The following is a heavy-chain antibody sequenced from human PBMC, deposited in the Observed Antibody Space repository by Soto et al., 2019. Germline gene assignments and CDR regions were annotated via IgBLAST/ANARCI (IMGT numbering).Heavy chain of an antibody. CDR2: IVQDGSI. CDR3: AKDLRPDGVWDFDH. Sequence: EVQLLESGGVSVLPGGSLRLSCAASGFTFTTYSLSWVRQAPGKGPEWVSGIVQDGSIKYADSVRGRFTISRDNSKNTVFLQMFSLRSVDTAVYYCAKDLRPDGVWDFDHWGQGTLVTVSS. D-gene: IGHD4-17*01. J-gene: IGHJ4*02. V-gene: IGHV3-23*01. CDR1: GFTFTTYS.